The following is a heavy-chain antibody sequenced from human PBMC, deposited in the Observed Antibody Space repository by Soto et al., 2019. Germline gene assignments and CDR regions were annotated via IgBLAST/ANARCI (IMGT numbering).Heavy chain of an antibody. Sequence: ASVKVSCKASGGTFSSYAISWVRQAPGQGLEWMGGIIPIFGTANYAQKFQGRVTITADESTSTAYMELSSLRSEDTAVYYCATARGYSYGYDYWGQGTLVTVSS. CDR2: IIPIFGTA. CDR1: GGTFSSYA. CDR3: ATARGYSYGYDY. J-gene: IGHJ4*02. D-gene: IGHD5-18*01. V-gene: IGHV1-69*13.